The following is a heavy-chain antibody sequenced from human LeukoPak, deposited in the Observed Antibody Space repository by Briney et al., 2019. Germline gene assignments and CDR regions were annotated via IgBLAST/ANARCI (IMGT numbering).Heavy chain of an antibody. V-gene: IGHV3-23*01. D-gene: IGHD6-13*01. CDR1: GFTFSSYA. Sequence: GGSLRLSCAASGFTFSSYAMSWVRQAPGKGLEWVSAISGGGGSTYYADSVKGRFTISRDNSKNPLFLQMNSLRAYDTAVYYCALAGDSSRSPNVWGQGTMVTVSS. CDR3: ALAGDSSRSPNV. CDR2: ISGGGGST. J-gene: IGHJ3*01.